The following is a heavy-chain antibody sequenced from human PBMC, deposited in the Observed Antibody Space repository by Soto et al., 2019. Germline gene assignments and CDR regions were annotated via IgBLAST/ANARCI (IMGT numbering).Heavy chain of an antibody. V-gene: IGHV3-49*03. CDR1: GFTFGDYA. D-gene: IGHD2-2*01. J-gene: IGHJ5*02. CDR3: TRDPTNPRYCSSTSCSNWFDP. CDR2: IRSKAYGGTT. Sequence: GGSLRLSCTASGFTFGDYAMSWFRQAPGKGLEWVGFIRSKAYGGTTEYAASVKGRFTISRDDSKSIAYLQMNSLKTEDTAVYYCTRDPTNPRYCSSTSCSNWFDPWGQGTLVTVSS.